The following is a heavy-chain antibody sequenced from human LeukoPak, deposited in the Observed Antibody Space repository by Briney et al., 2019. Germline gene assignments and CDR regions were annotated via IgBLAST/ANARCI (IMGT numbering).Heavy chain of an antibody. CDR2: IIPIFGTA. D-gene: IGHD3-10*01. V-gene: IGHV1-69*05. CDR1: GGTFSSYA. CDR3: AREIPLIRGVKEYNWFDP. Sequence: GSSVKVSCKASGGTFSSYAMSWVRQAPGQGLEWMGGIIPIFGTANYAEKFQGRVTITTDESTRTAYMELSSLRSEDAAVYYCAREIPLIRGVKEYNWFDPWGQGTLVTVSS. J-gene: IGHJ5*02.